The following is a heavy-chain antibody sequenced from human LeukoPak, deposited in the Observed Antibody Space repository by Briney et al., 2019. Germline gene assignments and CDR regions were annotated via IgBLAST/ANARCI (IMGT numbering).Heavy chain of an antibody. J-gene: IGHJ4*02. D-gene: IGHD6-19*01. CDR2: IYYSGST. CDR3: ARVASGWYSFDY. Sequence: SSETLSLTCTVSGSSISSYYWSWIRQPPGKGLEWIGYIYYSGSTNYNPSLKSRVTISVDTSKNQFSLKLSSVTAADTAVYYCARVASGWYSFDYWGQGTLVTVSS. CDR1: GSSISSYY. V-gene: IGHV4-59*12.